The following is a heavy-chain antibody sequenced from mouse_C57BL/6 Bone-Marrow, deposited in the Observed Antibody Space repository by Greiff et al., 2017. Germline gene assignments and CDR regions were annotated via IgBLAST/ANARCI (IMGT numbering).Heavy chain of an antibody. D-gene: IGHD2-3*01. CDR2: ISDGGSYT. CDR1: GFTFSSYA. Sequence: EVQGVESGGGLVKPGGSLKLSCAASGFTFSSYAMSWVRQTPEKRLEWVATISDGGSYTYSPDTVKGRFTISRDNAKNNLYLQMSHLKSEDTAMCYCARDPPDGYSLSWFAYWGQGTLVTVSA. J-gene: IGHJ3*01. V-gene: IGHV5-4*01. CDR3: ARDPPDGYSLSWFAY.